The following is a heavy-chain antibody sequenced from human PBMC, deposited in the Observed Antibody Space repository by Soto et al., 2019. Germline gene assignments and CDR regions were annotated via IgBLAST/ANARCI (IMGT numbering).Heavy chain of an antibody. V-gene: IGHV4-31*03. Sequence: QVQLQESGPGLLKPSQTLSLTCTVSGGSISRHAYYWSWIRQRPGEGLEWIGYIYYSGSTYYNPPLVSRVTLSVDPSKNQFSLKLSAVTAADTAVYYCAVDTTVAGPYWFDPWGQGTLVTVSS. CDR3: AVDTTVAGPYWFDP. D-gene: IGHD5-18*01. CDR1: GGSISRHAYY. J-gene: IGHJ5*02. CDR2: IYYSGST.